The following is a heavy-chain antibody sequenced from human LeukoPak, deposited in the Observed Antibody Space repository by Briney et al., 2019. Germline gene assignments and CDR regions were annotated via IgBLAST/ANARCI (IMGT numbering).Heavy chain of an antibody. J-gene: IGHJ4*02. V-gene: IGHV3-30*18. CDR1: GFTFSSYG. CDR3: AKGDWNDPYY. D-gene: IGHD1-1*01. CDR2: ISYDESNK. Sequence: HPGGSLRLSCAASGFTFSSYGMHWVRQAPGKGLEWVAFISYDESNKYYADSVKGRFTISRDNSKNTLYLQMNSLRAEDTAVYYCAKGDWNDPYYWGQGTLVTVSS.